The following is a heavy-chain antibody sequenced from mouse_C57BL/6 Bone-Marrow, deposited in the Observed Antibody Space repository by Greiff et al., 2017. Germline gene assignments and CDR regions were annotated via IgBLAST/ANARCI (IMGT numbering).Heavy chain of an antibody. CDR1: GYTFTSYW. CDR2: IDPSDSYT. Sequence: LQQPGAELVRPGTSVKLSCKASGYTFTSYWMHWVKQRPGQGLEWIGVIDPSDSYTNYNQKFKGKATLTVATSSSTAYMQLSSLTSEDSAVYYCARSSLSPGFAYWGQGTLVTVSA. J-gene: IGHJ3*01. CDR3: ARSSLSPGFAY. V-gene: IGHV1-59*01. D-gene: IGHD1-1*01.